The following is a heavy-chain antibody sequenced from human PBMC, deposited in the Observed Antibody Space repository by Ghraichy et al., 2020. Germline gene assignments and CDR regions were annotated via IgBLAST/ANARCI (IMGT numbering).Heavy chain of an antibody. Sequence: SVKVSCKASGGTFSSYAISWVRQAPGQGLEWMGGIIPIFGTANYAQKFQGRVTITADKSTSTAYMELSSLRSEDTAVYYCAGNGASLFVYYYYMDVWGKGTTVTVSS. CDR1: GGTFSSYA. D-gene: IGHD2-8*01. CDR2: IIPIFGTA. J-gene: IGHJ6*03. CDR3: AGNGASLFVYYYYMDV. V-gene: IGHV1-69*06.